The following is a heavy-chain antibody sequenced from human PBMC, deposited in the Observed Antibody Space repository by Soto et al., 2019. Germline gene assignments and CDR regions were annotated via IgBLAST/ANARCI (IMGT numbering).Heavy chain of an antibody. V-gene: IGHV4-34*01. CDR3: ARDPVLRYFDRYNWFDP. Sequence: ETLSLTCAVYGGSFSGYYWSWIRQPPGKGLEWIGEINHSGSTNYNPSLKSRVTISVDTSKNQFSLKLSSVTAADTAVYYCARDPVLRYFDRYNWFDPWGQGTLVTVSS. CDR2: INHSGST. J-gene: IGHJ5*02. CDR1: GGSFSGYY. D-gene: IGHD3-9*01.